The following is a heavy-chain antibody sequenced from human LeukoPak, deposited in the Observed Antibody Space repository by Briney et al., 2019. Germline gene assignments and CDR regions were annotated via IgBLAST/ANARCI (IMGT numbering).Heavy chain of an antibody. Sequence: PGGSPTPSLAPSGLTFRSYGMPGVRQPPGKGRGGVAFIRLVGRNKNYPHSGKGPFTISRDNSKSTLYLQMNSLRAEDTAVYYCAKDPAYCSGGSGYWAVSGYYYYMDVWGKGTTVTVSS. V-gene: IGHV3-30*02. CDR2: IRLVGRNK. CDR3: AKDPAYCSGGSGYWAVSGYYYYMDV. CDR1: GLTFRSYG. D-gene: IGHD2-15*01. J-gene: IGHJ6*03.